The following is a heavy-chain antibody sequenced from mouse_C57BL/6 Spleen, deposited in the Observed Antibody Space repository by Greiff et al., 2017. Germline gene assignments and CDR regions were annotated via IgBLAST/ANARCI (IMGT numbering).Heavy chain of an antibody. V-gene: IGHV5-17*01. CDR2: ISSGSSTI. J-gene: IGHJ4*01. CDR3: ATYYSNYDC. D-gene: IGHD2-5*01. CDR1: GFTFSDYG. Sequence: EVKLMESGGGLVKPGGSLKLSCAASGFTFSDYGMHWVRQAPEKGLEWVAYISSGSSTIYYADTVKGRFTIARDNAKNTLFLQMTSLRSEDTAMYYCATYYSNYDCWGQGTSVTVSS.